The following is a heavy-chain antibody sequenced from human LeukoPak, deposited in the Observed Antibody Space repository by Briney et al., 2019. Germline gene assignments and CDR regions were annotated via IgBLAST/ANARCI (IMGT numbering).Heavy chain of an antibody. CDR2: IYHTGSN. V-gene: IGHV4-59*08. CDR3: ARARYTNSWYAVDI. D-gene: IGHD6-13*01. J-gene: IGHJ3*02. Sequence: SETLSLTCLVSSAAVSSYCWTWIRQPPGKGLEWIGYIYHTGSNNYSPSLKSRVTMYVDTSKNQLSLKLSSVTAADTAMYYCARARYTNSWYAVDIWGQGTMVTVSS. CDR1: SAAVSSYC.